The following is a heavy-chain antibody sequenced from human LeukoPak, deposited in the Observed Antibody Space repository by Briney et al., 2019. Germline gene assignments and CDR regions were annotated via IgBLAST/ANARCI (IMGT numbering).Heavy chain of an antibody. CDR2: ITPNGGFA. CDR3: AKPHASGIYLPYDN. D-gene: IGHD3-10*01. Sequence: PGGSLRLSCAASGFLFRDCTMSRLRQAPGEELQWVSAITPNGGFATYAESVKGRFIISRDNSRNTLYLQMNSLRAEDTAVYYCAKPHASGIYLPYDNWGQGTPVTVSS. J-gene: IGHJ4*02. V-gene: IGHV3-23*01. CDR1: GFLFRDCT.